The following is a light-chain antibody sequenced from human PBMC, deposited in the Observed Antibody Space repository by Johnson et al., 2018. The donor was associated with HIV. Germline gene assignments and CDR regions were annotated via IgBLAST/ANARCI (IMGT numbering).Light chain of an antibody. CDR3: GTWDSSLRVFYV. Sequence: QSALTQPPSVSAAPGQKVTISCSGSSSNIGNNYVSWYQQLPGTAPKLLIYENNKRPSGIPDRFSGSKSGTSATLGITGLQTGDEDDYYCGTWDSSLRVFYVLGTGTKVTVL. V-gene: IGLV1-51*02. J-gene: IGLJ1*01. CDR2: ENN. CDR1: SSNIGNNY.